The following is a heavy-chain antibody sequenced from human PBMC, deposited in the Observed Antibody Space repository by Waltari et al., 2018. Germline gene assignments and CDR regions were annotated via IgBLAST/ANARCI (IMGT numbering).Heavy chain of an antibody. V-gene: IGHV4-34*01. D-gene: IGHD2-2*01. CDR1: GGSFSGYY. J-gene: IGHJ6*03. CDR2: INHSGST. CDR3: ARSPVIIGVPAKGFMDV. Sequence: QVQLQQWGAGLLKPSETLSLTCAVYGGSFSGYYWSWIRQPPGKGLEWIGEINHSGSTNYNPSLKSRVTISVDTSKNQFSLKLSSVTAADTAVYYCARSPVIIGVPAKGFMDVWGKGTTVTVSS.